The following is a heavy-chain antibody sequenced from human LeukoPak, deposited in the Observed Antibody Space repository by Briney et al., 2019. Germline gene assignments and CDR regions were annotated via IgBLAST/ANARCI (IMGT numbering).Heavy chain of an antibody. D-gene: IGHD2-2*02. V-gene: IGHV3-9*01. CDR2: ISWNSGSI. Sequence: GRSLRLSCAASGFTFDDYAMHRVRQAPGKGLEWVSGISWNSGSIGYADSVKGRFTISRDNAKNSLYLQMNSLRAEDTALYYCAKDKRRYCSSTSCYIAGDWGQGILVTVSS. CDR3: AKDKRRYCSSTSCYIAGD. J-gene: IGHJ4*02. CDR1: GFTFDDYA.